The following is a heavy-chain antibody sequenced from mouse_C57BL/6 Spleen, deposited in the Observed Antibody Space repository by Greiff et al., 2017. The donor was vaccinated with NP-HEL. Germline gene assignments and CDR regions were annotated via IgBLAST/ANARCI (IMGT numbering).Heavy chain of an antibody. D-gene: IGHD2-1*01. CDR2: INPSTGGT. Sequence: VQLQQSGPELVKPGASVKISCKASGYSFTGYYMNWVKQSPEKSLEWIGEINPSTGGTTYNQKFKAKATLTVDKSSRTAYMQLKSLTSEDSAFYYCARSYGNYNYAMDYWGQGTSVTVSS. CDR3: ARSYGNYNYAMDY. V-gene: IGHV1-42*01. J-gene: IGHJ4*01. CDR1: GYSFTGYY.